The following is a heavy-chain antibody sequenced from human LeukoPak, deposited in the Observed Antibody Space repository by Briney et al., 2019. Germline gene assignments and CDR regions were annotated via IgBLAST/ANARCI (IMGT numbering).Heavy chain of an antibody. CDR2: ISAYNGNT. CDR3: AREEGAPIAAANV. V-gene: IGHV1-18*01. Sequence: GASVKVSCKASGYTFTTYYISWVRQAPGQGLEWMEWISAYNGNTNYAQKFQGRVTMTTDTSTSTAYMELRSLRSDDTAVYYCAREEGAPIAAANVWGLGTMVTVSS. CDR1: GYTFTTYY. J-gene: IGHJ3*01. D-gene: IGHD6-13*01.